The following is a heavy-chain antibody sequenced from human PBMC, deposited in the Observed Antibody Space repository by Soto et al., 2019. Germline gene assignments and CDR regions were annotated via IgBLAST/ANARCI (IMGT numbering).Heavy chain of an antibody. Sequence: GGSLRLSCAASGFTFSSYSMNWVRQAPGKGLEWVSSISSSSSYIYYADSVKGRFTISRDNAKNSLYLQMNSLRAEDTAVYYCARDRATGVGYYYYGMDVWGQGTTVTVSS. D-gene: IGHD1-26*01. J-gene: IGHJ6*02. CDR2: ISSSSSYI. CDR3: ARDRATGVGYYYYGMDV. CDR1: GFTFSSYS. V-gene: IGHV3-21*01.